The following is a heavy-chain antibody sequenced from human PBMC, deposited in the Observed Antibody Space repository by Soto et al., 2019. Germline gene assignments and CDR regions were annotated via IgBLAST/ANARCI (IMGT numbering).Heavy chain of an antibody. J-gene: IGHJ3*02. CDR2: IYSSENT. CDR1: GGSVSSNSYS. CDR3: ARAPYDFWSGQGPRDAFDI. D-gene: IGHD3-3*01. V-gene: IGHV4-39*07. Sequence: SETLSLTCTVSGGSVSSNSYSWGWIRQSPGKGLEWIGTIYSSENTYYNPSLVSRVTISVDTSMNEFSLKLSSVTAADTAVYYCARAPYDFWSGQGPRDAFDIWGQGTMVTVSS.